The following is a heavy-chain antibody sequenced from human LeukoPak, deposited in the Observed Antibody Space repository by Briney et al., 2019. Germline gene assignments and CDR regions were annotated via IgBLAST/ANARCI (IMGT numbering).Heavy chain of an antibody. Sequence: SETLSLTCTVSGYAITSGGFSWNWIRQPPGKGLEWIGCIYDRGPAYYNPSLKSRFTISVDRPKNQFFLNVTSLTAADTAVYYCARSREASGLFNSWGQGTLVVVSS. J-gene: IGHJ5*01. D-gene: IGHD3-10*01. CDR2: IYDRGPA. CDR1: GYAITSGGFS. CDR3: ARSREASGLFNS. V-gene: IGHV4-30-2*01.